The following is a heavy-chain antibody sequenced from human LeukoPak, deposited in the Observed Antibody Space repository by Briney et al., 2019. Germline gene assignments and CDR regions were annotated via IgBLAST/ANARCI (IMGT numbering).Heavy chain of an antibody. CDR1: GFTFSSYA. J-gene: IGHJ6*02. V-gene: IGHV3-23*01. CDR2: ISGSGGST. Sequence: PGGSLRLSCGASGFTFSSYAMSLVRQAPGKGLEWVSAISGSGGSTYYADSVKGRFTISRDNSKNTLYLQVNSLRAEDTAVYYCARCYYDSSGYPNDYYYYYGMDVWGQGTTVTVSS. CDR3: ARCYYDSSGYPNDYYYYYGMDV. D-gene: IGHD3-22*01.